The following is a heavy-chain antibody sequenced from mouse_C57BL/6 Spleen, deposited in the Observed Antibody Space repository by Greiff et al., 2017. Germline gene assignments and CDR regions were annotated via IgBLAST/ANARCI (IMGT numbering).Heavy chain of an antibody. CDR1: GYTFTDYY. V-gene: IGHV1-26*01. CDR3: ARSYGSTYYFDY. Sequence: VQLQQSGPELVKPGASVKISCKASGYTFTDYYMNWVKQSHGKSLEWIGDINPNNGGTSYNQKFKGKATLTVDKYSSTAYMELRSLTSEDSAVYYCARSYGSTYYFDYWGQGTTLTVSS. J-gene: IGHJ2*01. CDR2: INPNNGGT. D-gene: IGHD1-1*01.